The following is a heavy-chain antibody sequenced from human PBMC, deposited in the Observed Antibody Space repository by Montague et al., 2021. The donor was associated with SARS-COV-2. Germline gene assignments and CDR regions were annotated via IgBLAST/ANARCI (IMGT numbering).Heavy chain of an antibody. CDR2: IYYSGTT. CDR3: ARPLVRGVPKAFDI. Sequence: SETLSLTCTVSGGSITRNYYWGWIRQPPGKGLEWVGNIYYSGTTFINPSLKSRVTIPVDASKNQFSLNLTSVTAADTAVYYCARPLVRGVPKAFDIWGQGALVIVSS. V-gene: IGHV4-39*01. CDR1: GGSITRNYY. J-gene: IGHJ3*02. D-gene: IGHD3-10*01.